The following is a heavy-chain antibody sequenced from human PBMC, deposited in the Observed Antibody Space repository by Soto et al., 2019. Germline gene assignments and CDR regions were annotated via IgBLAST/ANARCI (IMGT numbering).Heavy chain of an antibody. Sequence: SETLSLTCTVSGGSISSSSYYWGWIRQPPGKGLEWIGSIFYSGSTYYNPSLKSRVTISADTSKNQFSLKLNSVTAADTAMYYCARGSRVKIPAATGRDYYYHGLDVWAQGTAVTVSS. CDR1: GGSISSSSYY. V-gene: IGHV4-39*01. CDR3: ARGSRVKIPAATGRDYYYHGLDV. D-gene: IGHD1-26*01. CDR2: IFYSGST. J-gene: IGHJ6*02.